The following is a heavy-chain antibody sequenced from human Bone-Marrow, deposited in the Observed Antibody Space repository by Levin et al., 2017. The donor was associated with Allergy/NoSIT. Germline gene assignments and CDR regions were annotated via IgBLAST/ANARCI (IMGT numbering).Heavy chain of an antibody. D-gene: IGHD1-20*01. Sequence: GESLKISCAASGFTFSRYSMHWIRQAPGKGLEWVSYIISSSNTKDYADSVKGRFTISRDNAKTSLYLQMNSLRDEDTAVYYCAREDNLNAKRALDYWGQGTLVTVSS. J-gene: IGHJ4*02. CDR1: GFTFSRYS. CDR2: IISSSNTK. V-gene: IGHV3-48*02. CDR3: AREDNLNAKRALDY.